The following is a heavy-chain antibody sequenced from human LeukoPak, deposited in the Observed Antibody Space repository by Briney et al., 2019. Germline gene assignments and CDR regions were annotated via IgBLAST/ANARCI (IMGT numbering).Heavy chain of an antibody. CDR1: GGSISSYY. D-gene: IGHD3-22*01. CDR3: ARFGGYDSSGYYFDY. V-gene: IGHV4-59*12. Sequence: SGTLSLICTVSGGSISSYYWSWIRQTPEKGLEWIGYIHCSGSTNYNPSLKSRVTISVDKSKNQFSLKLSSVTAADTAVYYCARFGGYDSSGYYFDYWGQGTLVTVSS. CDR2: IHCSGST. J-gene: IGHJ4*02.